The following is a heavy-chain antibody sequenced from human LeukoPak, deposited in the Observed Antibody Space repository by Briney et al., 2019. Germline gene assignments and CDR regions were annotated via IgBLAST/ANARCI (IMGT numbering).Heavy chain of an antibody. V-gene: IGHV4-34*01. J-gene: IGHJ4*02. CDR3: ARGYCRGGSCQVFDY. CDR1: GGSFSGYF. CDR2: INDSGST. D-gene: IGHD2-15*01. Sequence: PSETLSLTCAVYGGSFSGYFWSWIRQPPGKGLEWIGEINDSGSTKYNPSLKGRVTISVDTSKNQFSLKLNSVTAADTSVYYCARGYCRGGSCQVFDYWGQGTLVTVSS.